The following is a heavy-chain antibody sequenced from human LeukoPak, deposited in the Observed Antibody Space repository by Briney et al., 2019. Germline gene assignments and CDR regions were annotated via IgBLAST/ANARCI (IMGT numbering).Heavy chain of an antibody. V-gene: IGHV1-18*01. CDR3: ARVIPQGPYYYHGVDV. Sequence: ASVKVSCKASGYTFINYGIIWVRQAPGQGLEWMGWISADNGNTNYAQNLQDRVTMTTDTSTSTAYMELRSLRSDDTALYYCARVIPQGPYYYHGVDVWGQGTTVTVSS. CDR2: ISADNGNT. D-gene: IGHD3-16*01. J-gene: IGHJ6*02. CDR1: GYTFINYG.